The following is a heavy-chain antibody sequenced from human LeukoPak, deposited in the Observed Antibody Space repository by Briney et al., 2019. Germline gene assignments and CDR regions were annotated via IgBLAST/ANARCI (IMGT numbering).Heavy chain of an antibody. V-gene: IGHV1/OR15-1*01. CDR3: AAAVTDDAFDI. D-gene: IGHD5-18*01. J-gene: IGHJ3*02. CDR2: INPNSGGT. Sequence: ASVKVSCKASGYIFTDYYMHWVRQAPGQELGWMGRINPNSGGTNYAQKFQGRVTMTRDTSISTAYTELSSLRSEDTAVYYCAAAVTDDAFDIWGQGTMVTVSS. CDR1: GYIFTDYY.